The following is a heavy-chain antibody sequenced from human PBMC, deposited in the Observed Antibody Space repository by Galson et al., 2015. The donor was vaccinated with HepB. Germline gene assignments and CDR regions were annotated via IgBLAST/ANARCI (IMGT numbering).Heavy chain of an antibody. Sequence: SVKVSCKASGYSFTNYGLSWIRQAPGPGLEWLGWFSGHDGSTNYAPRFQGRVTMTADASTGTAYLELRNLRSDDTAVYYCARDSRLELRLNNYFSYGMDVWGQGSAVLVSS. D-gene: IGHD1-1*01. CDR2: FSGHDGST. CDR1: GYSFTNYG. J-gene: IGHJ6*02. V-gene: IGHV1-18*01. CDR3: ARDSRLELRLNNYFSYGMDV.